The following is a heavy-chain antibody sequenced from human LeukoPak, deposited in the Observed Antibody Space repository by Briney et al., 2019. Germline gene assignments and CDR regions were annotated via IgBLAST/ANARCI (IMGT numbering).Heavy chain of an antibody. D-gene: IGHD2-15*01. CDR2: IWYDGSTK. V-gene: IGHV3-33*01. CDR1: GFTSSSYG. CDR3: ARGVVAARDYYYYGMDV. J-gene: IGHJ6*04. Sequence: GRSLRLSCAASGFTSSSYGMHWVRQAPGKGLVLVVVIWYDGSTKYYADSVKGRSTISRDNSKNTLYLQMNSLRAEDTAVYYCARGVVAARDYYYYGMDVWGKGTTVTVSS.